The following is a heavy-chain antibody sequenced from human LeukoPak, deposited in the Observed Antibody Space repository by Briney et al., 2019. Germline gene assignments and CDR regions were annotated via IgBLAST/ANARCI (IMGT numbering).Heavy chain of an antibody. CDR2: IYPSGST. V-gene: IGHV4-31*03. J-gene: IGHJ6*02. Sequence: SETLSLTCTVSGGSISSGGYYWSWIRQHPGKGLEWIGYIYPSGSTYYNPSLKSRVTISVDTSKNQFSLKLSSVTAADTAVYYCARENPPARRHIPYYYYGMDVWGQGTTVTVSS. CDR3: ARENPPARRHIPYYYYGMDV. CDR1: GGSISSGGYY.